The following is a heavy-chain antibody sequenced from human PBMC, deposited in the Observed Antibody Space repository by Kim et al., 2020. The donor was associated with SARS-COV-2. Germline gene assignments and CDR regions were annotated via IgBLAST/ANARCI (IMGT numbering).Heavy chain of an antibody. V-gene: IGHV4-59*08. CDR1: GGSISSHY. J-gene: IGHJ4*02. Sequence: SETLSLTCTVSGGSISSHYWSWIRQPPGKGLEWIGYLYYGGTTHYNPTLKSRVTISVDTSKNQFSLNLNSVTAADSAVYYCARSMLWFGEFDSWGQGTL. D-gene: IGHD3-10*01. CDR2: LYYGGTT. CDR3: ARSMLWFGEFDS.